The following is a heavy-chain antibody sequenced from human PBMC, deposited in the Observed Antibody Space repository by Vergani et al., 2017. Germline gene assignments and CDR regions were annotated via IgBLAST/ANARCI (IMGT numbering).Heavy chain of an antibody. J-gene: IGHJ4*02. CDR1: GYSFTSYW. CDR3: ARPLGSERSDYYGSGRHWENYFDY. Sequence: EVQLVQSGAEVKKPGESLKISCKGSGYSFTSYWIGWVRQMPGKGLEWMGIIYPGDSNTRDSPSFQGQVTISADKSISTAYLQWSSLKASDTAMYYCARPLGSERSDYYGSGRHWENYFDYWGQGTLVTVSS. V-gene: IGHV5-51*01. CDR2: IYPGDSNT. D-gene: IGHD3-10*01.